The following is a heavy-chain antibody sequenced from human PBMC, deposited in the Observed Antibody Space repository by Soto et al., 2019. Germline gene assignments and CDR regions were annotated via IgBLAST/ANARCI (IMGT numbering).Heavy chain of an antibody. CDR1: GFTFSSYA. V-gene: IGHV3-30-3*01. D-gene: IGHD3-3*01. CDR3: ARDHAIFGVVTPDY. J-gene: IGHJ4*02. CDR2: ISYDGSNK. Sequence: GGSLRLSCAASGFTFSSYAMHWVRQAPGKGLEWVAVISYDGSNKYYADSVKGRFTISRDSSKNTLYLQMNSLRAEDTAVYYCARDHAIFGVVTPDYWGQGTLVTVSS.